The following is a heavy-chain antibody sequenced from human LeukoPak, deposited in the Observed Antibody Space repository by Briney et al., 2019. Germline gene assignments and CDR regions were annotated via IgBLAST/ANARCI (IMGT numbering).Heavy chain of an antibody. CDR2: ISGYNGNT. CDR3: ARDKDYVWGSYRHTLEY. CDR1: GYTFTSYG. D-gene: IGHD3-16*02. V-gene: IGHV1-18*01. J-gene: IGHJ4*02. Sequence: GASVKVSCKASGYTFTSYGITWVRQAPGQGLEWMGWISGYNGNTDYAQKLQGRVTMTTDTSTSTAYMELRSLRSDDTAVFYCARDKDYVWGSYRHTLEYWGQGTLVTVPS.